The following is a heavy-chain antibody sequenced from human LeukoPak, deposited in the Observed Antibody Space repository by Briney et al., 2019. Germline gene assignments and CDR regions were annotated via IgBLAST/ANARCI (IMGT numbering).Heavy chain of an antibody. CDR3: ARGRWYFDL. Sequence: SETLSLTCTVSGGSVSSGSYYWSWIRQPPGKGLEWIGYIYNSGSTNYSPSLKCRVTISVDTSKNQFSLKLSSVTAADRAVYYCARGRWYFDLWGRGTLVTVSS. CDR2: IYNSGST. J-gene: IGHJ2*01. V-gene: IGHV4-61*01. CDR1: GGSVSSGSYY.